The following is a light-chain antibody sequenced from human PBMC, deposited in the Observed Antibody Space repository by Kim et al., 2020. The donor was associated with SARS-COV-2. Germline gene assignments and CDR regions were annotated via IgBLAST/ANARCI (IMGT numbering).Light chain of an antibody. CDR3: QSYDSSLSGVV. Sequence: RVTISCTGSSSNIVAGYDVHWYQQLPRTAPKLLIYGNSNRPSGVPDRFSGSKSGTSASLAITGLQAEDEADYYCQSYDSSLSGVVFGGGTQLTVL. CDR2: GNS. CDR1: SSNIVAGYD. V-gene: IGLV1-40*01. J-gene: IGLJ2*01.